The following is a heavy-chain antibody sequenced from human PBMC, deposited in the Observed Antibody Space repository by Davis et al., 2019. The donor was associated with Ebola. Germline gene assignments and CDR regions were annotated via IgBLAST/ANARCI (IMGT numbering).Heavy chain of an antibody. CDR3: AKPRIQLWSYYFDY. CDR2: ISSDSDYI. Sequence: GGSLRLSCAATGFTFSTYSMSWVRQAPGKGLEWVSSISSDSDYIYYADSAKGRFTISRDNSKNTLYLQMNSLRAQDTAVYYCAKPRIQLWSYYFDYWGQGTLVTVSS. D-gene: IGHD5-18*01. J-gene: IGHJ4*02. CDR1: GFTFSTYS. V-gene: IGHV3-21*04.